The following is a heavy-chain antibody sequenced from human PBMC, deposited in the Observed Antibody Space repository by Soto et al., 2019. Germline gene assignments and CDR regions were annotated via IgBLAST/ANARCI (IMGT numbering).Heavy chain of an antibody. CDR1: GGSFSGYY. J-gene: IGHJ4*02. Sequence: SETLSLTCAVYGGSFSGYYWTWIRQPPGTGLEWIGEINHSGSTNYNPSLKSRVTISVDTTKNQFSLKLSSVTAADTVVYYCARVSSSWGLVSYFDYWGQGTLVTVSS. D-gene: IGHD6-13*01. CDR2: INHSGST. V-gene: IGHV4-34*01. CDR3: ARVSSSWGLVSYFDY.